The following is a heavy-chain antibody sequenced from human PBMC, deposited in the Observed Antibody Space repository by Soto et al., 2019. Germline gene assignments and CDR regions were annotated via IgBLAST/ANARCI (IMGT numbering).Heavy chain of an antibody. CDR2: IYYSGST. Sequence: SEPLSLTCTVSGCSISSGDYYWSWIRQPPGKGLEWIGYIYYSGSTYYNPSLKSRVTISVDTSKNQFSLKLSSVTAADTAVYYCARGSYYYDGSDYYHYWGQGTLVTDS. CDR3: ARGSYYYDGSDYYHY. D-gene: IGHD3-22*01. CDR1: GCSISSGDYY. V-gene: IGHV4-30-4*01. J-gene: IGHJ4*02.